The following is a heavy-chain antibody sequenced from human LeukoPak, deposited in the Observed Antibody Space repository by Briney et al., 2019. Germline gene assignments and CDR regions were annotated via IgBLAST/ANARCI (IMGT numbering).Heavy chain of an antibody. D-gene: IGHD5-18*01. CDR1: GYTFTGYY. CDR3: ARTQLWLDAFDI. V-gene: IGHV1-2*02. Sequence: ASVKVSCKASGYTFTGYYMHWVRQAPGQGLEWMGWINPNSGGTNYAQKFQGRVTMTRDTSISTAYMELSRLRSDDTAVYYCARTQLWLDAFDIWGQGTMVTVSS. CDR2: INPNSGGT. J-gene: IGHJ3*02.